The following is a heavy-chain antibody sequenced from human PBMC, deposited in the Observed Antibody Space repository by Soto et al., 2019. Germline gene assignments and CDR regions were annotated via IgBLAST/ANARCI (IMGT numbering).Heavy chain of an antibody. CDR2: INHSGST. CDR3: ARGPYYYGTTTGYYPAFWYFDH. CDR1: GGSFSDYY. V-gene: IGHV4-34*01. D-gene: IGHD3-10*01. J-gene: IGHJ4*02. Sequence: PSETLSLTCAVYGGSFSDYYWSWIRQPPGKGPEWIGEINHSGSTNYNPSLKSRLTISVDTSKNQFSLKLTSVTAADTAVYYCARGPYYYGTTTGYYPAFWYFDHWGQESLVTVLL.